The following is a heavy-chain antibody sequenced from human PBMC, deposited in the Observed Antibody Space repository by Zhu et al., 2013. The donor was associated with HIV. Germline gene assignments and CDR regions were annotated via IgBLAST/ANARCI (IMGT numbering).Heavy chain of an antibody. V-gene: IGHV3-21*04. CDR2: ITSSSTYI. D-gene: IGHD1-1*01. J-gene: IGHJ5*02. Sequence: GRQAPGKGLEWVSSITSSSTYIYYADSVKGRFTISRDNAKNSLYLQMNSLRAEDTAVYYCAPSPVQLERMGWFDPWGQGTLVTVSS. CDR3: APSPVQLERMGWFDP.